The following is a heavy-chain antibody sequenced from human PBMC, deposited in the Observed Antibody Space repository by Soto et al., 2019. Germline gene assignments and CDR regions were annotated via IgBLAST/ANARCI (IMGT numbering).Heavy chain of an antibody. Sequence: ASVKVSCTASGGTFGSYAISWVRQAPGQGLEWMGGIIPIFGTANYAQKFQGRVTITADESTSTAYMELRSLRSEDTAVYYCARPAPGRSSGWYPFDYWGQGTLVTVSS. J-gene: IGHJ4*02. V-gene: IGHV1-69*13. CDR2: IIPIFGTA. D-gene: IGHD6-19*01. CDR1: GGTFGSYA. CDR3: ARPAPGRSSGWYPFDY.